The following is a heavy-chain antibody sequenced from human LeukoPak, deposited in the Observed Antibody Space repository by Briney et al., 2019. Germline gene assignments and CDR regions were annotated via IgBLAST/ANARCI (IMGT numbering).Heavy chain of an antibody. Sequence: ASVKVSCKVSGYTLTELSMHWVRQAPGKGLEWMGGFDPEDGETIYAQKFQGRVTMTEDTSTDTAYMELSSLRSEDTAVYYCARPRPQYDSGDHEDAFDIWGQGTLVTVSS. CDR2: FDPEDGET. D-gene: IGHD4-17*01. CDR3: ARPRPQYDSGDHEDAFDI. V-gene: IGHV1-24*01. CDR1: GYTLTELS. J-gene: IGHJ3*02.